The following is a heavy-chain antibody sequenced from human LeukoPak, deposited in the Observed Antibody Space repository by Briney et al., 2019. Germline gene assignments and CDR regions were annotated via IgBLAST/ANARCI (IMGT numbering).Heavy chain of an antibody. V-gene: IGHV3-73*01. J-gene: IGHJ5*02. Sequence: GGSLKLSCAATGFSFSGSAVHWVQQSSGKGLEWVGHIDKKDNLYATAYAESVKGRFTISRDDSKDTAFLHMDSLKTEDTALYYCTRDRGTYNWFDPWGQGTLVTVSS. D-gene: IGHD2-15*01. CDR3: TRDRGTYNWFDP. CDR2: IDKKDNLYAT. CDR1: GFSFSGSA.